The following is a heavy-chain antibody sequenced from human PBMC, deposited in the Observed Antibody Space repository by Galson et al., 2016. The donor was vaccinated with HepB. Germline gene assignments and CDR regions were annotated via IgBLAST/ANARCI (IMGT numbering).Heavy chain of an antibody. Sequence: SLRLSCAASGFTFSSYGMHWVRQAPGKGLEWVAVIWYDGSNKYYADSVKGRFTISRDNSKNTLYLQMNSPRAEDTAVYYCARDTKGRVEVVVAANYYYYYGMDVWGQGTTVTVSS. CDR2: IWYDGSNK. J-gene: IGHJ6*02. V-gene: IGHV3-33*01. CDR3: ARDTKGRVEVVVAANYYYYYGMDV. D-gene: IGHD2-15*01. CDR1: GFTFSSYG.